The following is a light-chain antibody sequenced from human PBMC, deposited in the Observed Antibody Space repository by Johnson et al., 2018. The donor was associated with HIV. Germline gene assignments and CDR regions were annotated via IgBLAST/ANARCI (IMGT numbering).Light chain of an antibody. J-gene: IGLJ1*01. CDR1: SSNIGNNY. Sequence: QSVLTQPPSVSAAPGQKVTISCSGSSSNIGNNYVSWYQQLPGTAPKLLIYDNNKRPSGIPDRFSGSKSATSATLGITGLQTGDEADYYCGTWDSSLSVYVFVSGTKVTVL. V-gene: IGLV1-51*01. CDR3: GTWDSSLSVYV. CDR2: DNN.